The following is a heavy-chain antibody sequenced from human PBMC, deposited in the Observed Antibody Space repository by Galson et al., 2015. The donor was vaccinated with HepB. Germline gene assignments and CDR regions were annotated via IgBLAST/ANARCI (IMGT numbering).Heavy chain of an antibody. D-gene: IGHD5-18*01. Sequence: TLSLTCAVYGGSFSGYYWSWIRQPPGKGLEWIGEINHSGSTNYNPSLKSRVTISVDTSKNQFSLKLSSVTAADTAVYYCASDPGDTAIEYGMDVWGQGTTVTVSS. J-gene: IGHJ6*02. CDR1: GGSFSGYY. CDR3: ASDPGDTAIEYGMDV. V-gene: IGHV4-34*01. CDR2: INHSGST.